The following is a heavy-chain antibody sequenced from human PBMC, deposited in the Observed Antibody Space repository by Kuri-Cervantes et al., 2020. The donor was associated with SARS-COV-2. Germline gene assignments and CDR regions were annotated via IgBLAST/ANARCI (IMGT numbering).Heavy chain of an antibody. Sequence: SVKVSCKASGGTLSSYTISWVRQAPGQGLEWMGRIIPIFGIANYAQKFQGRVTITADKSTSTAYMELSSLRSEDTAVYYCARGAPRKLYYYYGMDVWGQGTTVTVSS. CDR1: GGTLSSYT. D-gene: IGHD1-14*01. J-gene: IGHJ6*02. CDR3: ARGAPRKLYYYYGMDV. V-gene: IGHV1-69*02. CDR2: IIPIFGIA.